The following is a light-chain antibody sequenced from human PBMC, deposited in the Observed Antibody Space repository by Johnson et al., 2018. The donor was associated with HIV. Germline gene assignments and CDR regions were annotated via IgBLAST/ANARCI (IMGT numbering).Light chain of an antibody. Sequence: HSVLTQPPSVSAAPGQKVTISCSGSYSNIGNNYVSWYQQVPGTAPKLLIYDDNKRPSGIPDRFSGSKSGTSATLGITGLQTGDEADYYYGTWDSSLVGVFGTGTKVTVL. CDR3: GTWDSSLVGV. CDR2: DDN. V-gene: IGLV1-51*01. CDR1: YSNIGNNY. J-gene: IGLJ1*01.